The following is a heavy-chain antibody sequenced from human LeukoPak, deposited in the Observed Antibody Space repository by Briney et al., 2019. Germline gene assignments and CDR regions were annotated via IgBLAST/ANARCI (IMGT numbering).Heavy chain of an antibody. CDR2: ISSSSSYI. J-gene: IGHJ6*02. D-gene: IGHD4-17*01. Sequence: NPGGSLRLSCAASGFTFSSYSMNWVRQAPGKGLEWVSSISSSSSYIYYADSVKGRFTISRDNAKNSLYLQMNSLRAEDTAVYYCARDRTRYGDYVYYYYGMDVWGQGTTVTVSS. CDR3: ARDRTRYGDYVYYYYGMDV. CDR1: GFTFSSYS. V-gene: IGHV3-21*01.